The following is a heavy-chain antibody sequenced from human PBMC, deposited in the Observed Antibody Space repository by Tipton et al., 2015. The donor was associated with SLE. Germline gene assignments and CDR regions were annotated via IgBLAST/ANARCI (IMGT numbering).Heavy chain of an antibody. D-gene: IGHD4-11*01. Sequence: TLSLTCTVSGGSISSYYWRWIRQPPGKGLEWIGYIYYSGSTNYNPSLKSRVTISVDTSKNQFSLKLSSVTAADTAVYYCARWAGPTVNFDYWGQGTLVTVSS. J-gene: IGHJ4*02. CDR2: IYYSGST. CDR3: ARWAGPTVNFDY. V-gene: IGHV4-59*01. CDR1: GGSISSYY.